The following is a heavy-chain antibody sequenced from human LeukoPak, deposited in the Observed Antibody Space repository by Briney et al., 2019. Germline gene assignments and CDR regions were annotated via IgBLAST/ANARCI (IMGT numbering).Heavy chain of an antibody. CDR1: GGSFSGYY. V-gene: IGHV4-34*01. CDR2: INHSGST. J-gene: IGHJ4*02. Sequence: PSETLSLTCAVYGGSFSGYYWSWIRQPPGKGLEWIGEINHSGSTNYNPSLKSRVTISVDTSKNQFSLKLSSVTAADTAVYYCARRRYDILTGYRKGYFDYRGQGTLVTVSS. CDR3: ARRRYDILTGYRKGYFDY. D-gene: IGHD3-9*01.